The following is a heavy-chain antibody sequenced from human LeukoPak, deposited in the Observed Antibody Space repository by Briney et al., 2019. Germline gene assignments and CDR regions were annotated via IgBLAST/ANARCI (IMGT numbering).Heavy chain of an antibody. V-gene: IGHV6-1*01. CDR2: TYYRSKWYN. Sequence: PTLSLTCAISGDTVSSNSAAWNWIRQSPTRGLEWLGRTYYRSKWYNDYAVSVKSRITINPDTSKNQFSLQLNSVTPEDTAVYYCARAAIAVAGTADAFDIWGQGTMVTVSS. D-gene: IGHD6-19*01. J-gene: IGHJ3*02. CDR1: GDTVSSNSAA. CDR3: ARAAIAVAGTADAFDI.